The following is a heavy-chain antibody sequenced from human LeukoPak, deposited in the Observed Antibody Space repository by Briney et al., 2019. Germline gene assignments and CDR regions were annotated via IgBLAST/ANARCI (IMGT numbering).Heavy chain of an antibody. V-gene: IGHV3-23*01. D-gene: IGHD3-16*01. Sequence: GGSLRLSCAASGFTLSSYAMSWVRQGPGKGLEWVSAISVSGNTYHADSVKGRFTVTRDNSRNTLHLQMNSLRVEETGVYYCAKDDAWGRFYHWGQGTLVTVSS. CDR3: AKDDAWGRFYH. CDR1: GFTLSSYA. J-gene: IGHJ1*01. CDR2: ISVSGNT.